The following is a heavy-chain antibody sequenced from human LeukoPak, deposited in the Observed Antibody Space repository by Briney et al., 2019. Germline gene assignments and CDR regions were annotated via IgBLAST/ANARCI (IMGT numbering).Heavy chain of an antibody. CDR2: IIPIFGTA. V-gene: IGHV1-69*13. Sequence: ASVKVSCKASGGTFSSYAISWVRQAPGQGLEWMGGIIPIFGTANYAQKFQGRVTITADESTSTAYMELSSLRSEDTAVYYCARWVVVVPAASEYYYYYYGMDVWGQGTTVTVSS. J-gene: IGHJ6*02. D-gene: IGHD2-2*01. CDR3: ARWVVVVPAASEYYYYYYGMDV. CDR1: GGTFSSYA.